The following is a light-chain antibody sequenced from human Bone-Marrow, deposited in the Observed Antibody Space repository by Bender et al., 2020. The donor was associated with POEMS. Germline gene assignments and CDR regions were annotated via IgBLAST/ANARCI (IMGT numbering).Light chain of an antibody. CDR3: CSYAAINTWV. CDR2: EGT. J-gene: IGLJ3*02. CDR1: SSDGGAYNL. Sequence: QSALTQPASVSGSPGQSITISCTGTSSDGGAYNLVSWYQQHPGKAPKLMIYEGTKRPSGVSNRFSGSKSGNTASLTISGLQAEDEADYYCCSYAAINTWVFGGGTKLTVL. V-gene: IGLV2-23*01.